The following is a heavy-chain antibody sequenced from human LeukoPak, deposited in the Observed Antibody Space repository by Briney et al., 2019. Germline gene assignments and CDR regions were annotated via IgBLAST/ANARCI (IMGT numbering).Heavy chain of an antibody. V-gene: IGHV3-7*01. D-gene: IGHD3-16*02. CDR3: ARVHAWGSYPALMNY. CDR1: GFTFSSYW. CDR2: IKQDGSEK. J-gene: IGHJ4*02. Sequence: GGSLRLSCAASGFTFSSYWMSWVRQAPGKGLEWVANIKQDGSEKYYVDSVKGRFTISRDNAKNSLYLQMNSLRVEDTAVYYCARVHAWGSYPALMNYWGQGTLVTISS.